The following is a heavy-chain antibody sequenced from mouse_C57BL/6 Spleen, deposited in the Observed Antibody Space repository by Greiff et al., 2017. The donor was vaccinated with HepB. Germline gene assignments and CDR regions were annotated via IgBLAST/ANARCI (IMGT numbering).Heavy chain of an antibody. CDR2: IYPGDGDN. CDR1: GYAFSSYW. D-gene: IGHD1-1*01. V-gene: IGHV1-80*01. Sequence: QVQLKESGAELVKPGASVKISCKASGYAFSSYWMNWVKQRPGKGLEWIGQIYPGDGDNNYNGKFKGKATLNADKSSSTAFMQLSSLTSEDSAVYFCAGDYGSSYGAYWGQGTLVTVSA. J-gene: IGHJ3*01. CDR3: AGDYGSSYGAY.